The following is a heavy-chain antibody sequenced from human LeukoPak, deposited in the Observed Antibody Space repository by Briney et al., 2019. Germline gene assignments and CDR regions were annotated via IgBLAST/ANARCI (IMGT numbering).Heavy chain of an antibody. Sequence: SETLSLTCAVYGGSFSGYYWSWIRQPPGKGLEWIGEINHSGSTNYNPSLKSRVTISVDKSKNQFSLKLSSVTAADTALYYCARDRGIRPFDYWGQGLLVTVSS. CDR2: INHSGST. V-gene: IGHV4-34*01. D-gene: IGHD1-1*01. J-gene: IGHJ4*02. CDR1: GGSFSGYY. CDR3: ARDRGIRPFDY.